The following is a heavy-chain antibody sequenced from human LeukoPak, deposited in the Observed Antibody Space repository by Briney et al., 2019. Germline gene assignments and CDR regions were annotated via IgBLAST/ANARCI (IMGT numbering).Heavy chain of an antibody. CDR3: ARGWWLANLDY. V-gene: IGHV4-34*01. Sequence: SETLSLTCAVCGGFFSGYYWSWIRHPPRKGLEWIGEINHSGSTNYNPSLKSRVSISVDTSKNQFSLKLSSVTAADTAVYYCARGWWLANLDYWGEGTLVTVSS. D-gene: IGHD6-19*01. CDR2: INHSGST. J-gene: IGHJ4*02. CDR1: GGFFSGYY.